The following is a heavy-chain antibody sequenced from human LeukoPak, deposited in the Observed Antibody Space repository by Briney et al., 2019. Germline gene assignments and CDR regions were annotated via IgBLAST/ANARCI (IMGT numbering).Heavy chain of an antibody. CDR1: GGTFSSYA. V-gene: IGHV1-69*05. Sequence: SVKVSCKASGGTFSSYAISWVRQAPGQGLEWMGGIIPIFGTANYAQKFQGRVTITTDESTSTAYMELSSLRSEDTAVYYCARAAVAAAGPFDYWGQGTLVTVSS. J-gene: IGHJ4*02. D-gene: IGHD6-13*01. CDR3: ARAAVAAAGPFDY. CDR2: IIPIFGTA.